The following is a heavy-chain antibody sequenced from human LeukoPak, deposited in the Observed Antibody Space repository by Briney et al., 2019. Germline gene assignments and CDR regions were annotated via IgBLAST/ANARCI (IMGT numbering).Heavy chain of an antibody. Sequence: ASVKVSCKASGYTFTSYAMHRVRQAPGQRLEWMGWINAGNGNTKYSQKFQGRVTITRDTSARTAYMELSSLRSEDTAVYYCARGSNWNDEGGWFDPWGQGTLVTVSS. CDR1: GYTFTSYA. CDR2: INAGNGNT. V-gene: IGHV1-3*01. CDR3: ARGSNWNDEGGWFDP. J-gene: IGHJ5*02. D-gene: IGHD1-1*01.